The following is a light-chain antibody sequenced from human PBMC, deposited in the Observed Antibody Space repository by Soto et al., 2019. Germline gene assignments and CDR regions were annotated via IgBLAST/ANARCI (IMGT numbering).Light chain of an antibody. J-gene: IGKJ1*01. CDR3: QQYSSFSRT. CDR1: QPIRFW. V-gene: IGKV1-5*03. Sequence: DIQMTQSPSTLSASVGDRVTITCRASQPIRFWLAWYQQKPGKAPKILIYKASTLESGVPSRFSGSGSGTEFTLTISSLHPDDFATYYCQQYSSFSRTFGQGTKV. CDR2: KAS.